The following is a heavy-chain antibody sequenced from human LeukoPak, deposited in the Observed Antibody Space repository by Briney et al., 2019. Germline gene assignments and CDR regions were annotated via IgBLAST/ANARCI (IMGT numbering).Heavy chain of an antibody. D-gene: IGHD3-22*01. J-gene: IGHJ4*02. CDR3: AKAEGGYYSKPFDY. CDR1: GFTFSTYG. CDR2: IRYDEISK. Sequence: GGSLRLSCAASGFTFSTYGMHWVRQAPGKGLEWVAFIRYDEISKYYADSVKGRFTISRDNSKNTLDLQMNSLRVEDTALYYCAKAEGGYYSKPFDYWGQGTVVTVSS. V-gene: IGHV3-30*02.